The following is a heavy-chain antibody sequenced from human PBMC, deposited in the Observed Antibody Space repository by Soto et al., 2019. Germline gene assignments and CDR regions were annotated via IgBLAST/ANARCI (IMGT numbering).Heavy chain of an antibody. CDR2: IYYGGTS. Sequence: PSETLSLTCTVSGGSISSGDYYWSWIRQPPGKGLEWIGCIYYGGTSSYNPSLKSRVTISLDTSKNQSSLNLNSVTAADAAVYYCASLRNFYDSSAYFDYWGQGTRVTVSS. V-gene: IGHV4-30-4*01. D-gene: IGHD3-22*01. J-gene: IGHJ4*02. CDR1: GGSISSGDYY. CDR3: ASLRNFYDSSAYFDY.